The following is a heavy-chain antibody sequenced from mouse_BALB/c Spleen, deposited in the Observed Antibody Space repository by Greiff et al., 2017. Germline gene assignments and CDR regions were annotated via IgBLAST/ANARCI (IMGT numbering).Heavy chain of an antibody. D-gene: IGHD1-1*01. Sequence: QVQLKESGPGLVAPSQSLSITCTVSGFSLTSYGVHWVRQPPGKGLEWLGVIWAGGSTNYNSALMSRLSISKDNSKSQVFLKMNSLQTDDTAMYYCATLTTVVPHYFDYWGQGSTLTVSS. CDR2: IWAGGST. CDR1: GFSLTSYG. V-gene: IGHV2-9*02. CDR3: ATLTTVVPHYFDY. J-gene: IGHJ2*01.